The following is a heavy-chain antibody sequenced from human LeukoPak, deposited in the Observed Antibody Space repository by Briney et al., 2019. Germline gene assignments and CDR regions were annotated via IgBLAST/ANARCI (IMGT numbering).Heavy chain of an antibody. CDR3: ARDPPRTRFDY. J-gene: IGHJ4*02. D-gene: IGHD1-14*01. CDR1: GFTFSSYR. CDR2: ISSSGSTI. V-gene: IGHV3-48*03. Sequence: GGSLRLSCAASGFTFSSYRMTWVRQAPGRGLEWVSYISSSGSTIYYADSVQGRFTISRDNAKNSLYLQMNSLRAEGTAVYYCARDPPRTRFDYWGQGILVTVSS.